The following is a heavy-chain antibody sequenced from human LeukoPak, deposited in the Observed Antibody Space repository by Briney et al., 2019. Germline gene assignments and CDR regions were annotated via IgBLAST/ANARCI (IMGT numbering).Heavy chain of an antibody. CDR2: IYYSGST. Sequence: SETLSLTCTVSGGSISSYYWSWIRQPPGKGLEWIGYIYYSGSTNYNPSLKSRVTISVDTSKNQFSLKLSSVTAADTAVYYCARESPPSGKGFDYWGQGTLVTVSS. CDR3: ARESPPSGKGFDY. V-gene: IGHV4-59*01. D-gene: IGHD3-3*01. CDR1: GGSISSYY. J-gene: IGHJ4*02.